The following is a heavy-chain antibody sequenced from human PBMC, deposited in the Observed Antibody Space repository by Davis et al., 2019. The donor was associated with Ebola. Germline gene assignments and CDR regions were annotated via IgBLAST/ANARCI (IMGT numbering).Heavy chain of an antibody. CDR3: ARDTTGENWHFDL. CDR1: GFTLSTYA. D-gene: IGHD1-1*01. J-gene: IGHJ2*01. V-gene: IGHV3-64*01. Sequence: PGGSLRLSCAASGFTLSTYAMHWVRQAPGTGLEYVSAIDDNGGTTYYANSVRGRFTISRDNSKNTLYLQMGSLRPEDMAVYYCARDTTGENWHFDLWGRGTLVTVSS. CDR2: IDDNGGTT.